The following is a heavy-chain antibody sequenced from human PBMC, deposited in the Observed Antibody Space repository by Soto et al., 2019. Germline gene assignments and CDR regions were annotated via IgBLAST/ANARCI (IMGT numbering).Heavy chain of an antibody. V-gene: IGHV3-23*01. CDR3: AKGLAVAGSDAFDI. Sequence: SLRLSCAASGFTFSSYAMGWVCQGHGEGVVGVSAISGSGSSTYYADSVKGRFIIARDNSKNTLYLQINSLRAEDAAVYYCAKGLAVAGSDAFDIWGQGTMVTVSS. J-gene: IGHJ3*02. D-gene: IGHD6-19*01. CDR1: GFTFSSYA. CDR2: ISGSGSST.